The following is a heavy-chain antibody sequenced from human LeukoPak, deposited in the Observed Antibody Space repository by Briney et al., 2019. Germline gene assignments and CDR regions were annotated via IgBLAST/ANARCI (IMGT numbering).Heavy chain of an antibody. Sequence: SETLSLTCTVSGGSISSSSYHWGWLRQPPGKGLEWIGYFYYSGSTSYNPSLKSRVTISVATSKNQFSLKLSSVTAADTAVYYCAKGGIRSGAFDIWGQGTRVTVSS. V-gene: IGHV4-61*05. J-gene: IGHJ3*02. CDR2: FYYSGST. CDR3: AKGGIRSGAFDI. CDR1: GGSISSSSYH. D-gene: IGHD6-13*01.